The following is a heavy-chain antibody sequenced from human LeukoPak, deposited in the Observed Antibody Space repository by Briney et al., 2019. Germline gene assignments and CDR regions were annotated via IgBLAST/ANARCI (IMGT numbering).Heavy chain of an antibody. V-gene: IGHV5-51*01. CDR3: ARHYCSSTSCYYYYYMGV. J-gene: IGHJ6*03. CDR2: IYPGDSDT. D-gene: IGHD2-2*01. CDR1: GYSFTSYW. Sequence: GESLKISCKGSGYSFTSYWIGWVRQMPGKGLEWMGIIYPGDSDTRYSPSFQGQVTVSADKSISTAYLQWSSLKASDTAMYYCARHYCSSTSCYYYYYMGVWGKGTTVTVSS.